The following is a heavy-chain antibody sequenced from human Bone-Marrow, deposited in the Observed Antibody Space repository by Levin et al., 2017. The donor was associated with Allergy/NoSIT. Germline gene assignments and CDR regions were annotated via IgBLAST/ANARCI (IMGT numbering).Heavy chain of an antibody. CDR1: GFSFSSYD. V-gene: IGHV3-13*01. Sequence: GGSLRLSCEASGFSFSSYDMQWVRQPAGKGLEWVSAIGRAGDTHYPDSVKGRFTISRENARNSLFLQMNNLRVGDTAVYYCVRDPSGHGMDGWGPGTTVIVSS. CDR2: IGRAGDT. D-gene: IGHD3-10*01. CDR3: VRDPSGHGMDG. J-gene: IGHJ6*02.